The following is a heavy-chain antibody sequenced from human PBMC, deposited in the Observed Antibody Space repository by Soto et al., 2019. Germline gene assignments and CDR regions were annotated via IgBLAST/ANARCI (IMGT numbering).Heavy chain of an antibody. Sequence: ASVKVSCKASGYTFTGYYMHWVRQAPGQGLEWMGWINPNSGGTNYAQKFQGWVTMTRDTSIRPAYMELSRLCSDDTAVYYCARTGSRYSYNSYGRDVWGQGTTVTVS. V-gene: IGHV1-2*04. CDR3: ARTGSRYSYNSYGRDV. D-gene: IGHD3-10*01. J-gene: IGHJ6*02. CDR2: INPNSGGT. CDR1: GYTFTGYY.